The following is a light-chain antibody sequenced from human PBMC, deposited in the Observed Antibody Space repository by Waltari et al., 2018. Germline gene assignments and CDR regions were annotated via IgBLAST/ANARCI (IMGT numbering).Light chain of an antibody. CDR1: QTITGSW. CDR2: GAS. J-gene: IGKJ4*01. V-gene: IGKV3-20*01. CDR3: QQYDGSVVT. Sequence: EIVLTQSPGTLSVSPGERVTVYCRASQTITGSWLTWYHQKPGQAPRLLIYGASNRAPGIPDRFSGSGSGTDFTLTISRLEPEDSAVYYCQQYDGSVVTFGGGTKVEIK.